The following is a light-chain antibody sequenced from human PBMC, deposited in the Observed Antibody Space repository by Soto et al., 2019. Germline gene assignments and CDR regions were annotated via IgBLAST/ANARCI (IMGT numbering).Light chain of an antibody. Sequence: EIVMAQSPATLSVSPGGRATLSWRASQSVSSNLAWHQQKPGQAPRLLIYGASSRATGIPDRFSGSGSGTDFTLTISRLEPEDFAVYYCQQYGSSRITFGQGTRLE. J-gene: IGKJ5*01. CDR2: GAS. CDR1: QSVSSN. V-gene: IGKV3-20*01. CDR3: QQYGSSRIT.